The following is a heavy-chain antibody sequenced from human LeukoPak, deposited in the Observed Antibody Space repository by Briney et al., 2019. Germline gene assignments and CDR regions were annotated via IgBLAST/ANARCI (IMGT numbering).Heavy chain of an antibody. V-gene: IGHV3-48*03. CDR1: GFTFSSYE. D-gene: IGHD4-17*01. CDR2: ISSGGSSM. J-gene: IGHJ6*02. CDR3: ARDMTTVTTSSVSGYYFYGMDV. Sequence: PGGSLRLSCAVSGFTFSSYEMNWVRQAPGKGLEWVSYISSGGSSMFYADSVKGRFTISRDNAKNSLYLQMNSLRAEDTAVYYCARDMTTVTTSSVSGYYFYGMDVWGLGTTVTVAS.